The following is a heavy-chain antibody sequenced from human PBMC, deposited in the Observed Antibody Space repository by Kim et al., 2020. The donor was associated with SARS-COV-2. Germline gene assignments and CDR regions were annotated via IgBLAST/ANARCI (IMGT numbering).Heavy chain of an antibody. V-gene: IGHV1-46*01. D-gene: IGHD3-3*01. CDR2: INPSGGST. J-gene: IGHJ6*03. CDR3: ARDPKRGITIFGVVSGGYMDV. CDR1: GYTFTSYY. Sequence: ASVKVSCKASGYTFTSYYMHWVRQAPGQGLEWMGIINPSGGSTSYAQKFQGRVTMTRDTSTSTVYMELSSLRSEDTAVYYCARDPKRGITIFGVVSGGYMDVWGKGTTVTVSS.